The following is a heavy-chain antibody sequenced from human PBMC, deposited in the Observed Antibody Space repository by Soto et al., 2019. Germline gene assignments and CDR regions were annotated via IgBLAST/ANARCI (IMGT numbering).Heavy chain of an antibody. V-gene: IGHV1-46*03. CDR3: SRGGHIAVVTASFDF. CDR2: IHPSGGGA. D-gene: IGHD2-21*02. J-gene: IGHJ4*02. CDR1: ENTFSSYY. Sequence: QAQLVQSGAEVKKPGASVKVSCKASENTFSSYYLHWVRQAPGQGLEWMGMIHPSGGGATYAQKFLGRVTTTRDTSTSTVFMELSSLRSEDTAIYYCSRGGHIAVVTASFDFWGQGTVVTVSS.